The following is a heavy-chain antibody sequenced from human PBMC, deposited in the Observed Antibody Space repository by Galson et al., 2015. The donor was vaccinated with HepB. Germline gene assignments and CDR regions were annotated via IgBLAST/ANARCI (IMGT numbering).Heavy chain of an antibody. V-gene: IGHV3-7*03. J-gene: IGHJ6*02. CDR3: ATYFSDYYYYYGMDV. D-gene: IGHD2-21*02. CDR2: IKQDGSEK. Sequence: SLRLSCAASGFTFSSYWMSWVRQAPGKGLEWVANIKQDGSEKYSVDSVKGRFTISRDNAKNSLYLQMNSLRAEDTAVYYCATYFSDYYYYYGMDVWGQGTTVTVSS. CDR1: GFTFSSYW.